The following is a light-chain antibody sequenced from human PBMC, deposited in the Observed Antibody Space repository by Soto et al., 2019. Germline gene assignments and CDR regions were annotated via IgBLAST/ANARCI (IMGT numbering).Light chain of an antibody. J-gene: IGKJ5*01. V-gene: IGKV1-33*01. CDR1: QTISSW. CDR2: DVS. Sequence: DIQMTHSPSTLSGSIGDRVTITVRASQTISSWLSWYQQKPGKAPKLLIYDVSKLETGVPSRFSGSGSGTDLTLTISSMKNEDIETYLCQQYDDLPITFGQGTRLEIK. CDR3: QQYDDLPIT.